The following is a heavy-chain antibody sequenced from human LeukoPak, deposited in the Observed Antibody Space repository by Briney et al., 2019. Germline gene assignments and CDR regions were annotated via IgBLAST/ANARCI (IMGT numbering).Heavy chain of an antibody. J-gene: IGHJ4*02. CDR3: ASPSGSSSS. CDR1: GGSISSYY. Sequence: SETLSLTCTVSGGSISSYYWSWIRQPPGKGLEWIGYIYYSGSTNYNPSLKSRLTISVDKSKNQFSLELISVTAADTAVYYCASPSGSSSSWGQGTLVTVSS. V-gene: IGHV4-59*12. CDR2: IYYSGST.